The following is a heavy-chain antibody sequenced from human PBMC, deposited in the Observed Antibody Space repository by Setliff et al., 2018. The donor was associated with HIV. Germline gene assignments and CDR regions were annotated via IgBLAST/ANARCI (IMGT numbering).Heavy chain of an antibody. J-gene: IGHJ6*03. Sequence: PGGSLRLSCAASGFTFNYHIMYWVRQVPGKGLEWVSTINWNSDFIAYADSVKGRFTVARDNANSSLYLQMNSLRPEDSALYYCVREGSVGGRYYYYMNLWGKGTTVTVSS. CDR3: VREGSVGGRYYYYMNL. CDR2: INWNSDFI. CDR1: GFTFNYHI. V-gene: IGHV3-9*01. D-gene: IGHD6-19*01.